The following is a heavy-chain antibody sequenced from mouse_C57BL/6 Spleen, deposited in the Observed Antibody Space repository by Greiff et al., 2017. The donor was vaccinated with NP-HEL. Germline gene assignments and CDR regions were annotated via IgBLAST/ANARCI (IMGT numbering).Heavy chain of an antibody. CDR1: GFNIKDYY. V-gene: IGHV14-1*01. J-gene: IGHJ2*01. Sequence: VQLQQSGAELVRPGASVKLSCRASGFNIKDYYMHWVKQRPEQGLEWIGRIDPEDGDTEYAPKFQGKATMTADTSSNTAYLQLSSLTSEDTAVYYCTRDYYGSSYFDYWGKGTTLTVSS. CDR2: IDPEDGDT. D-gene: IGHD1-1*01. CDR3: TRDYYGSSYFDY.